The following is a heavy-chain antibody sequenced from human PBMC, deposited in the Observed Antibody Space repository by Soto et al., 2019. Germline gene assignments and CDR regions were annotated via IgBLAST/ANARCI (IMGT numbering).Heavy chain of an antibody. CDR3: AKRSCINTNCFFDY. CDR1: GYTFSSSW. Sequence: EVQLVQSGAEVKKPGESLTISCQGSGYTFSSSWISWVRQTPEKGLEWIGRIDPIDSYTYYSPSFQGHVTVSVDKSISTAYLHWSSLKASDTAMFYCAKRSCINTNCFFDYWGQGTLVTVSS. V-gene: IGHV5-10-1*01. D-gene: IGHD2-2*01. J-gene: IGHJ4*02. CDR2: IDPIDSYT.